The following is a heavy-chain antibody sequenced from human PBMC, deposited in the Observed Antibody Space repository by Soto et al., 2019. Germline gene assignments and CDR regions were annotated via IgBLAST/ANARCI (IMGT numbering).Heavy chain of an antibody. Sequence: ASVKVSCKAYDFSFTSHGISWVRQAPGQGLEWMGWISLYNGNTNYAQQFQGRVTMTTDTSTSTAYMELRSLRSDDTAVCYCARDQQLQAFDYCGQGTLVTVSS. J-gene: IGHJ4*02. CDR1: DFSFTSHG. D-gene: IGHD6-13*01. V-gene: IGHV1-18*04. CDR3: ARDQQLQAFDY. CDR2: ISLYNGNT.